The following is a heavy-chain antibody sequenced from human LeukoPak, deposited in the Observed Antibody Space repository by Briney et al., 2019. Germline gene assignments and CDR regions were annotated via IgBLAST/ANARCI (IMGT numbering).Heavy chain of an antibody. J-gene: IGHJ3*02. V-gene: IGHV3-74*01. D-gene: IGHD5-24*01. CDR3: ATLWGIRDGYNGAGDAFDI. CDR2: INTDGSST. CDR1: GFTLSSYW. Sequence: GGSLRLSCAASGFTLSSYWIHWVRQAPGKGLVWVSRINTDGSSTNYADSVKGRFTISRDNSKNTLYLQMNSLRAEDTAVYYCATLWGIRDGYNGAGDAFDIWAKGQWSPSLQ.